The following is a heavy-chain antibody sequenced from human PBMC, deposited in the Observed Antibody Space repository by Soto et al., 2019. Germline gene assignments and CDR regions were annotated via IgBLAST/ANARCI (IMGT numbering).Heavy chain of an antibody. Sequence: QVQLVQSGAEVKNPGASVKVSCKASGYIFTNYYNYWVRQAPGKGLEYIGIINPGGGATVYAQKFQSTVTLTRTTSTSTADMRLSSLKYEDRAVYYWASAIVGAGIVWFDSWGQGTLVTVSS. CDR2: INPGGGAT. D-gene: IGHD1-26*01. CDR1: GYIFTNYY. J-gene: IGHJ5*01. V-gene: IGHV1-46*01. CDR3: ASAIVGAGIVWFDS.